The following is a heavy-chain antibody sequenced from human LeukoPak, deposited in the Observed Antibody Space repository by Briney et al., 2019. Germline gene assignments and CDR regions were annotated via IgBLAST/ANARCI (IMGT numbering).Heavy chain of an antibody. Sequence: QPGGSLRLSCAASGFTFSSYAMSWVRQAPGKGLEWGSAISGSGGSTYYADSVKGRFTISRDNSKSTLYLQMNSLRAEETAVYYCAKEDSNYYGSGSYYNDDYWGQGTLVTVSS. D-gene: IGHD3-10*01. CDR1: GFTFSSYA. V-gene: IGHV3-23*01. J-gene: IGHJ4*02. CDR3: AKEDSNYYGSGSYYNDDY. CDR2: ISGSGGST.